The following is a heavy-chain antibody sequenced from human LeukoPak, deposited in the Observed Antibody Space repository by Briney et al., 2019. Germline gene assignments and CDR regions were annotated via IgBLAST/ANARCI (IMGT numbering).Heavy chain of an antibody. CDR2: TYYSGST. CDR3: ARGGDPHYGMDV. CDR1: GGSISSYY. V-gene: IGHV4-59*01. Sequence: SETLSLACTVSGGSISSYYWSWIRQPPGKGLEGIGNTYYSGSTNYNPSLRSRVTISVDTSKNQCSLKLSSVTAADTAVYYCARGGDPHYGMDVWGQGTTVTVSS. J-gene: IGHJ6*02. D-gene: IGHD2-21*01.